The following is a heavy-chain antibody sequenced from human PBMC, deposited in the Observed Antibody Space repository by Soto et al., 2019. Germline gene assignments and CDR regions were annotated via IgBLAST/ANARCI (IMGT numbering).Heavy chain of an antibody. CDR2: INPNSGGT. J-gene: IGHJ6*03. V-gene: IGHV1-2*04. D-gene: IGHD3-3*01. CDR3: ARASYYDFWSGYPSSDYYYYMDV. Sequence: ASVKVSCKASGYTLTGYYMHWVRQAPGQGLEWMGWINPNSGGTNYAQKFQGWVTITRDTSISTAYMELSRLRSDDTAVYYCARASYYDFWSGYPSSDYYYYMDVWG. CDR1: GYTLTGYY.